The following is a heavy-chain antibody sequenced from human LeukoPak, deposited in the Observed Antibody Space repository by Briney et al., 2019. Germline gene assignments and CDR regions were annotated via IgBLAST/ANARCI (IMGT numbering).Heavy chain of an antibody. D-gene: IGHD6-6*01. CDR1: GGSIRSGSYY. V-gene: IGHV4-61*02. Sequence: SETLSLTCTVSGGSIRSGSYYGSWIRQPAGKGLEWIGRIYTSGSTNYNPSLKSRVTISVDTSKNQYALKLSSVTAAATAVYYCARGVSSIAAPPFDYWGQGTLVTVSS. CDR3: ARGVSSIAAPPFDY. CDR2: IYTSGST. J-gene: IGHJ4*02.